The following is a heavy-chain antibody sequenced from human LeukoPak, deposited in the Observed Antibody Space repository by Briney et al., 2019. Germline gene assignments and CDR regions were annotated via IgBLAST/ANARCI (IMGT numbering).Heavy chain of an antibody. CDR1: GGTFSSYT. V-gene: IGHV1-69*02. Sequence: EASVKVSCKASGGTFSSYTISWVRQAPGQGLEWMGRIITILGIANYAQKFQGRVTITADKSTSTAYMELSSLRSEDTAVYYCASGTQVWLPHRYYYYMDFWGKGTTVTVSS. J-gene: IGHJ6*03. CDR3: ASGTQVWLPHRYYYYMDF. D-gene: IGHD5-18*01. CDR2: IITILGIA.